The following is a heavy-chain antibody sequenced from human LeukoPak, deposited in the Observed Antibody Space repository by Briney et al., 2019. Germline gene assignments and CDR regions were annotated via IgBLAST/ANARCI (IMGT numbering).Heavy chain of an antibody. V-gene: IGHV3-23*01. CDR1: GFTFSSYA. Sequence: GGTLRLSCAASGFTFSSYAMGWVRQAPGKELEWVQAISGRDSRTTYADSVEGRFTISRDNAKNPLYLQMNSRRAEDTAVYYCARAPSRASDHWGQGTLVTVSS. CDR3: ARAPSRASDH. J-gene: IGHJ5*02. CDR2: ISGRDSRT.